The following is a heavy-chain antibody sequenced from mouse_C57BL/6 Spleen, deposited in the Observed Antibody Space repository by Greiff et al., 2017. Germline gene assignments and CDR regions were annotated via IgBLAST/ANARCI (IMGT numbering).Heavy chain of an antibody. CDR3: AREGDYYGSSYYFDY. CDR1: GYAFSSSW. V-gene: IGHV1-82*01. CDR2: IYPGDGDT. D-gene: IGHD1-1*01. Sequence: QVQLQQSGPELVKPGASVKLSCKASGYAFSSSWMNWVKQRPGKGLEWIGRIYPGDGDTNYNGKFKGKATLTADKSSSTAYMQLSSLTSEDSAVYFCAREGDYYGSSYYFDYWGQGTTLTVSS. J-gene: IGHJ2*01.